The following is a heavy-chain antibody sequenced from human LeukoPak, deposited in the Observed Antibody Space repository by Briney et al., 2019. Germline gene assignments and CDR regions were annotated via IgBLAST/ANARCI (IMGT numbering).Heavy chain of an antibody. CDR1: GYTFTSYG. V-gene: IGHV1-18*01. CDR3: ARPIASAGMYYYYYMDV. J-gene: IGHJ6*03. Sequence: ASVKVSCKASGYTFTSYGISWVRQAPGQGLEWMGWISAYNGNTNYAQKLQGRVTMTTDTSTSTAYMELRSLRSDDTAVYYCARPIASAGMYYYYYMDVWGKGTTVTVSS. CDR2: ISAYNGNT. D-gene: IGHD6-13*01.